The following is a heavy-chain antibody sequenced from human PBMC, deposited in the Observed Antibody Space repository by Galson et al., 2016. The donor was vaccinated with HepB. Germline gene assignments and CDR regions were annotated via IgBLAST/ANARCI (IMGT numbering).Heavy chain of an antibody. V-gene: IGHV3-7*01. CDR1: GFTSSNHW. Sequence: SLRLSCAASGFTSSNHWISWVRQAPGKGLEWVANIKPDGGVQYYVDSVRGRFTISRDIAQNAVYLQMNSLRAEEAAVYYCARGIAGSYFDWGQGTLVTVSS. CDR2: IKPDGGVQ. J-gene: IGHJ4*02. D-gene: IGHD3-10*01. CDR3: ARGIAGSYFD.